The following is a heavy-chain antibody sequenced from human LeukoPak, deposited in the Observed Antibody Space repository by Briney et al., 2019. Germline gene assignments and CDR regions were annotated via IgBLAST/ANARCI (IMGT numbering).Heavy chain of an antibody. Sequence: PGGSLRLSCAASGFTFSSYAMSWVRQAPGKGLEWVLVISGSGGSTSYADSVKGRFTVSRDNSKNTLYLQMKSLRAEDTAVYYCAKGGGYEAQYYYYYLDVWGKGTTVTISS. D-gene: IGHD5-12*01. CDR2: ISGSGGST. J-gene: IGHJ6*03. V-gene: IGHV3-23*01. CDR1: GFTFSSYA. CDR3: AKGGGYEAQYYYYYLDV.